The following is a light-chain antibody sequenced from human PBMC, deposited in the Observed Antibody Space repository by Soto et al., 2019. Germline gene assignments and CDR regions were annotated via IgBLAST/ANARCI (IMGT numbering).Light chain of an antibody. CDR3: QQYSGYSRT. CDR2: KAS. V-gene: IGKV1-5*03. CDR1: QSISSW. J-gene: IGKJ1*01. Sequence: DIQMTQSPSTLSASVGDRVTITCRASQSISSWLAWYQQKPGKAPKLLIYKASSLESGVPSRFSCSGSGTEFILTISSLQPDDVATYYCQQYSGYSRTFGQGTKVEIK.